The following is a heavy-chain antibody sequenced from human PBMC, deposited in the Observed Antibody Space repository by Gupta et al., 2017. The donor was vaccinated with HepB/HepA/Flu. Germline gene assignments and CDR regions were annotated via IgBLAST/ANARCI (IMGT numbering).Heavy chain of an antibody. CDR3: TRDGDYGDYYYYYGMDV. V-gene: IGHV3-49*04. Sequence: EVQLVESGGGLVQPGRSLRLSCTASGFTFGDYAMGWVRQAPGKGLEWVGFIRSKAYGGTTEYAASVKGRFTISRDDSKSIAYLQMNSLKTEDTAVYYCTRDGDYGDYYYYYGMDVWGQGTTVTVSS. J-gene: IGHJ6*02. CDR2: IRSKAYGGTT. D-gene: IGHD4-17*01. CDR1: GFTFGDYA.